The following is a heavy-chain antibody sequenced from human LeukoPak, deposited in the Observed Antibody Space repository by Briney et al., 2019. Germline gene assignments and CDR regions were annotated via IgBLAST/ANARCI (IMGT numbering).Heavy chain of an antibody. CDR1: GFTFSSYG. J-gene: IGHJ4*02. D-gene: IGHD3-3*01. V-gene: IGHV3-30*02. CDR3: AKDGIYDFWSGYHPFDY. Sequence: GGSLRLSCAASGFTFSSYGMHWVRQAPGKGLEWVAFIRYDGSNKYYADSVKGRFTISRDNSKNTLYLQMSSLRVEDTAVYNCAKDGIYDFWSGYHPFDYWGQGTLVTVSS. CDR2: IRYDGSNK.